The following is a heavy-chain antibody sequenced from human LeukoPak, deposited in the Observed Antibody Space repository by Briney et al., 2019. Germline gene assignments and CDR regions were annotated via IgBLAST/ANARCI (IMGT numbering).Heavy chain of an antibody. CDR2: IYYSGST. CDR3: ARTMVRGVISCFDY. J-gene: IGHJ4*02. D-gene: IGHD3-10*01. Sequence: SSQTLSLTCTVSGGSISSGGYYWSWIRQHPGKGLEWIGYIYYSGSTYYNPSLKGRVTIPVDTSKNQFSLKLSSVAAADTAVYYCARTMVRGVISCFDYWGQGTLVTVSS. V-gene: IGHV4-31*03. CDR1: GGSISSGGYY.